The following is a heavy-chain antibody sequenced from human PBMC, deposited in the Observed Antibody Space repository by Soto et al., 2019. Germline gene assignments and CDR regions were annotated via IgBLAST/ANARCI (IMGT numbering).Heavy chain of an antibody. Sequence: PSETLSLTCAVYGGSFSGYYWSWIRQPPGKGLEWIGEINHSGSTNYNPSLKSRVTISVDTSKNQFSLKLSSVTAADTAVYYCASPKTLSGYYDYWGQRTPVTVSS. CDR3: ASPKTLSGYYDY. CDR2: INHSGST. CDR1: GGSFSGYY. J-gene: IGHJ4*02. V-gene: IGHV4-34*01. D-gene: IGHD1-26*01.